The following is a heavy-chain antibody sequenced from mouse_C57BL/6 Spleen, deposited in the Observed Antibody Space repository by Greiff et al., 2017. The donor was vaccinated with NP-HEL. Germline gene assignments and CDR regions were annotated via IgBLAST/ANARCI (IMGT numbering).Heavy chain of an antibody. CDR3: ARGNYGYSTWFAY. J-gene: IGHJ3*01. CDR2: IYPSDSET. CDR1: GYTFTSYW. Sequence: QVQLQQPGAELVRPGSSVKLSCKASGYTFTSYWMDWVKQRPGQGLEWIGNIYPSDSETHYNQKFKDKATLTVDKSSSTAYMQLSSLTSEDSAVYYCARGNYGYSTWFAYWGQGTLVTVSA. D-gene: IGHD2-2*01. V-gene: IGHV1-61*01.